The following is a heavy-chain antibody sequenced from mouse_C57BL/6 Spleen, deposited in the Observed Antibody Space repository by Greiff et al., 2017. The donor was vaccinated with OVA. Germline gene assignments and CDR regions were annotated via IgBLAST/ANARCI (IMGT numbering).Heavy chain of an antibody. D-gene: IGHD1-1*01. CDR3: ARYGYGSSYGYFDV. CDR1: GYAFSSSW. CDR2: IYPGDGDT. V-gene: IGHV1-82*01. Sequence: VQLQQSGPELVKPGASVKISCKASGYAFSSSWMNWVKQRPGKGLEWIGRIYPGDGDTNYNGKFKGKATLTADKSSSTAYMQLSSLTSEDSAVYFCARYGYGSSYGYFDVWGTGTTVTVSS. J-gene: IGHJ1*03.